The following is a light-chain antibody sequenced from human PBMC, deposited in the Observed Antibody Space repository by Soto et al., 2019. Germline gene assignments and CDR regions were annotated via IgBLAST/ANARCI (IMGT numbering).Light chain of an antibody. Sequence: DIQMTQSPSSLSASVGDRVTITCRASQSISSYLNGYQQKPGKAPKLLIYAASSLQSGAPSRFSGSGSGTELTLTISSQQPEDFETSYCLQSDSSHLTYTFGQGTKLEIK. V-gene: IGKV1-39*01. CDR2: AAS. CDR3: LQSDSSHLTYT. CDR1: QSISSY. J-gene: IGKJ2*01.